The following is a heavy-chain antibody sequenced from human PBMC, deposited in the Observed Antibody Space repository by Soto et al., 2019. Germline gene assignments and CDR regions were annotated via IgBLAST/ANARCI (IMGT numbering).Heavy chain of an antibody. CDR2: IYHSGTS. V-gene: IGHV4-30-2*01. CDR3: ARSPDDFGDYGFDS. Sequence: PSETLSLTCAVSGDSISSGGFSWSWIRQPPGKGLEWIGYIYHSGTSFYNPSLKSRVTISVDGSKNQFALKVNSVTAADTAVYYCARSPDDFGDYGFDSRGQGTLVTVSS. CDR1: GDSISSGGFS. D-gene: IGHD4-17*01. J-gene: IGHJ4*02.